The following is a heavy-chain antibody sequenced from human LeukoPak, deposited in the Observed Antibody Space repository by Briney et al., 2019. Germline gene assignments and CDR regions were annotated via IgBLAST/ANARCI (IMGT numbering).Heavy chain of an antibody. Sequence: GGSLRLSCEASGLSCTNYAMMWGRQSPGKGLQCISTLTGYGGAYYADSGEGRFIISRANSKNTLFLQMYSLRAAATAVYSCEKGAAAGKVDWFDPWGQGTLVTVSS. CDR1: GLSCTNYA. CDR2: LTGYGGA. D-gene: IGHD6-13*01. V-gene: IGHV3-23*01. CDR3: EKGAAAGKVDWFDP. J-gene: IGHJ5*02.